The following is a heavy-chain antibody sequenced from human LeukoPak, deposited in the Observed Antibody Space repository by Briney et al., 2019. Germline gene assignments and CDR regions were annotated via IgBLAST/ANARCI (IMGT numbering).Heavy chain of an antibody. J-gene: IGHJ4*02. V-gene: IGHV3-48*01. CDR2: IDSSSSTI. Sequence: GGSLRLSCEASGFIFSDYNMNWVRQAPGKGLEWLSFIDSSSSTIYYADSVKGRFTISRDNSKNTLYLQMNSLRAEDTAVYYCARGLGGKPFDYWGQGTLVTVSS. D-gene: IGHD4-23*01. CDR3: ARGLGGKPFDY. CDR1: GFIFSDYN.